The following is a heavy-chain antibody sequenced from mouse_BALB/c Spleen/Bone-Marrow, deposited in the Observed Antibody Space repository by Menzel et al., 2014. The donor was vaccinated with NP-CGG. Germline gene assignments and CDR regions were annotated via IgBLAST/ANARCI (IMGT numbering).Heavy chain of an antibody. CDR1: GFDFSRYW. CDR2: INPGSSTI. CDR3: ARTAYYAMDY. Sequence: DVMLVESGGGLVQPGGSLNLSCAASGFDFSRYWMSWARQAPGKGQEWIGEINPGSSTINYTPSLKDKFIISRDNAKNTLYPQMSKVRSEDTALYYCARTAYYAMDYWGQGTSVTVSS. J-gene: IGHJ4*01. V-gene: IGHV4-2*02.